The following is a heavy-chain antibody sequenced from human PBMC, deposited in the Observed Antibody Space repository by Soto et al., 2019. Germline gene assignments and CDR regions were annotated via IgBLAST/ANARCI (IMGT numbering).Heavy chain of an antibody. CDR3: ARGLYCSGGSCYPRYYYYGMDV. CDR1: GFTFSSYS. J-gene: IGHJ6*02. V-gene: IGHV3-48*02. Sequence: EVQLVESGGGLVQPGGSLRLSCAASGFTFSSYSMNWVRQAPGKGLEWVSYISSISSTIYYADSVKGRFTISRVNAKNSLHQQMNSLRDEDTAVYYCARGLYCSGGSCYPRYYYYGMDVWGQGTTVTVSS. CDR2: ISSISSTI. D-gene: IGHD2-15*01.